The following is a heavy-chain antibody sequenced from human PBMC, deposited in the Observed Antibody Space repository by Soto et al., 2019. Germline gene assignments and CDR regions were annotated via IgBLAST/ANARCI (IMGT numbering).Heavy chain of an antibody. CDR3: AKDPRYCSSASCYNYYYYYMDV. D-gene: IGHD2-2*02. CDR1: GFTFGSYA. V-gene: IGHV3-23*01. Sequence: GGSLRLSCAASGFTFGSYAMSWVRQTPEKGLEWVSAISSSGGDTFYADSVKDRFTISRDNSKNTLYLQMNSLRAEDTAVYYCAKDPRYCSSASCYNYYYYYMDVWGKGTTVTVSS. J-gene: IGHJ6*03. CDR2: ISSSGGDT.